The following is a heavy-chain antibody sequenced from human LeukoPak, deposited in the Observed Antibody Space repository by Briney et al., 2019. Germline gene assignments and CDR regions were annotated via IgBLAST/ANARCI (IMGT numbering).Heavy chain of an antibody. V-gene: IGHV3-21*04. CDR1: GFTFSSYS. J-gene: IGHJ4*02. CDR2: ISSSSSYI. CDR3: AKVTAAGFVDY. Sequence: GGSLRLSCAASGFTFSSYSMNWVRQAPGKGLEGVSSISSSSSYIYYADSVKGRFTISRDNARNSLYLQMNSLGAEDTALYYCAKVTAAGFVDYWGQGTLVTVSS. D-gene: IGHD6-13*01.